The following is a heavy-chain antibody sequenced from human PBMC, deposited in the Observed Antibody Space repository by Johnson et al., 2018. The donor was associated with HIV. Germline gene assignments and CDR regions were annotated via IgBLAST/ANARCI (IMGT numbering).Heavy chain of an antibody. Sequence: MLLVESGGGLVQRGGSLRLSCTDSEITVSNNYMTWVRQAPWEGVGVGVTSDFDVSAFCADSVKGRFTISRDNSKNTLYLQKKSLRVEDTAVDYCARSPETGDRLWRAFDIWGHGTMVTVSS. D-gene: IGHD4-17*01. J-gene: IGHJ3*02. CDR1: EITVSNNY. V-gene: IGHV3-66*01. CDR2: DFDVSA. CDR3: ARSPETGDRLWRAFDI.